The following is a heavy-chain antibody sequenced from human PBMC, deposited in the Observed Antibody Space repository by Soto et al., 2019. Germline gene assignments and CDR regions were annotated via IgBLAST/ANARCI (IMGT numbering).Heavy chain of an antibody. Sequence: GGSLSPSCEALDSTSGASDIIGIGKAPGKGLEWISYSSNSGTFSRYADSVKGRFSISRDNTKNLLYLQMNSLRAEDTAVYYCARSGDNYNRLDYWGQGTPVTVSS. CDR3: ARSGDNYNRLDY. CDR1: DSTSGASD. D-gene: IGHD1-1*01. J-gene: IGHJ4*02. V-gene: IGHV3-11*06. CDR2: SSNSGTFS.